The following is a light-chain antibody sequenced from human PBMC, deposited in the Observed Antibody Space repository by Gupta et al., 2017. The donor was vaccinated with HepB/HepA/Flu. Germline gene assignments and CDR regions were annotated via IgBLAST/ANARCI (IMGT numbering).Light chain of an antibody. CDR1: SSNIGSNT. Sequence: QSVLTPPPSASGTPGQRVPIPCSGSSSNIGSNTVNWYQQLPGTAPKLLIYSNNQRPSGVPDRFSGSKSGTSASLAISGLQSEDEADYYCAAWDDSLNGPVVFGGGTKLTVL. CDR2: SNN. J-gene: IGLJ2*01. CDR3: AAWDDSLNGPVV. V-gene: IGLV1-44*01.